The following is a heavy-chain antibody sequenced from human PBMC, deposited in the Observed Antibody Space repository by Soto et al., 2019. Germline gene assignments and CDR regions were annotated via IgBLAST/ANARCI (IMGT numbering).Heavy chain of an antibody. J-gene: IGHJ4*02. Sequence: GGSLRLSCPTSGFTFSSYWMSWVRQAPGKGLEWVANIKQDGSEKYYVDSVKGRFTISRDNAKNSLYLQMNSLRAEDTAVYYCARSLLSAFDYWGQGTLVTVSS. CDR3: ARSLLSAFDY. CDR2: IKQDGSEK. D-gene: IGHD2-21*01. V-gene: IGHV3-7*01. CDR1: GFTFSSYW.